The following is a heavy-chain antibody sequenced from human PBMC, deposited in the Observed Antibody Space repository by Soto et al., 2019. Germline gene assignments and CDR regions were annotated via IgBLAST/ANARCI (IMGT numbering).Heavy chain of an antibody. D-gene: IGHD5-12*01. V-gene: IGHV1-69*12. CDR2: IIPIFGTA. J-gene: IGHJ6*02. Sequence: QVQLVQSGAEVKKPGSSVKVSCKASGGTVSSYAISWVRQAPGQGLEWMGVIIPIFGTANYAQKFQGRVTITAYGSTSTAYMELSSLRSEDTAVYYCATVTRFGYELGDGMEVWGQGTTVTVSS. CDR3: ATVTRFGYELGDGMEV. CDR1: GGTVSSYA.